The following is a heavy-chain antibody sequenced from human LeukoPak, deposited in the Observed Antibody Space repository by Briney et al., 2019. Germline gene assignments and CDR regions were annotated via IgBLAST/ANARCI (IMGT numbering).Heavy chain of an antibody. Sequence: SETLSLTCTVSGYSISSGYYWGWIRQPPGKGLEWIGSIYHSGSTYYNPSLKSRVTISVDTSKNQFSLKLSSVPAADTAVYYCARGGGRGSFDIWGQGTMVTVSS. V-gene: IGHV4-38-2*02. D-gene: IGHD3-16*01. CDR3: ARGGGRGSFDI. CDR2: IYHSGST. CDR1: GYSISSGYY. J-gene: IGHJ3*02.